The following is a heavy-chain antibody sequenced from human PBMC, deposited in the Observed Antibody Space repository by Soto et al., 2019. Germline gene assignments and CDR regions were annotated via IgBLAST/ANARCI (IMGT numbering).Heavy chain of an antibody. V-gene: IGHV3-30*18. Sequence: GGSLRLSCAASGFTFSSYGMHWVRQAPGKGLEWVAVISYDGSNKYYADSVKGRFTISRDNSKNTLYLQMNSLRAEDTAVYYCAKDKGGSYYLAFDYWGQGTLVTVSS. J-gene: IGHJ4*02. CDR3: AKDKGGSYYLAFDY. CDR1: GFTFSSYG. CDR2: ISYDGSNK. D-gene: IGHD1-26*01.